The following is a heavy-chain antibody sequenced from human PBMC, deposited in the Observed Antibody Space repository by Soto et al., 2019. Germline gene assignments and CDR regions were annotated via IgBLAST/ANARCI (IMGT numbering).Heavy chain of an antibody. CDR2: IYYSGSP. J-gene: IGHJ6*02. CDR1: GGSISSSSYY. Sequence: QLQLQESGPGLVKPSETLSLTCTVSGGSISSSSYYWGWIRQPPGKGLEWIGYIYYSGSPYYNPSLKSLVTISVDTSKNQFSLKLSSVTAADTALYYCAVPAASVAGASGSYYYYGMDVWGQGTTVTVSS. CDR3: AVPAASVAGASGSYYYYGMDV. V-gene: IGHV4-39*01. D-gene: IGHD6-19*01.